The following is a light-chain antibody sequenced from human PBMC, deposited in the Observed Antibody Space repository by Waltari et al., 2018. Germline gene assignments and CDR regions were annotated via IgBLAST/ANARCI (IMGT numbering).Light chain of an antibody. V-gene: IGLV3-19*01. CDR2: GKD. J-gene: IGLJ3*02. Sequence: SFVLPQHPGVSVALGQRFTITCRGDTLRTSYATWYQLKPGQAPVLVIYGKDKRPSGIPDRFSGYSSGTTASLTITGAQAEDEANYYCSSRNGRADQVVFAGGTKVTVL. CDR1: TLRTSY. CDR3: SSRNGRADQVV.